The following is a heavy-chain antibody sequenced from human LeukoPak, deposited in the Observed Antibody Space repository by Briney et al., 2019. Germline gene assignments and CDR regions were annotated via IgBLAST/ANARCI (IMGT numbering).Heavy chain of an antibody. Sequence: SETLSLTCTVSGGSISSGGYHWSWIRQHPGKGLEWIGYIYYSGSTYYNPSLKSRVTISVDTSKNQFSLKLSSVTAADTAVYYCAREYGSSGVGSWFDPWGQGTLVTVSS. CDR3: AREYGSSGVGSWFDP. CDR1: GGSISSGGYH. CDR2: IYYSGST. V-gene: IGHV4-31*03. J-gene: IGHJ5*02. D-gene: IGHD3-22*01.